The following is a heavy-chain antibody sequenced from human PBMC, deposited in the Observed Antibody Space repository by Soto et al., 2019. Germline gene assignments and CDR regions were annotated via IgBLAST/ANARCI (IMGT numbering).Heavy chain of an antibody. J-gene: IGHJ5*02. CDR2: IYYSGST. V-gene: IGHV4-59*01. CDR3: ARGLAGSMIRRNNWFDP. D-gene: IGHD3-22*01. Sequence: XETLSLTCTVSGCSISSYYWSWIRQPPGKGLEWIGYIYYSGSTNYNPSLKSRVTISVDTSKNQFSLKLSSVTAADTAVYYCARGLAGSMIRRNNWFDPWGQGTLVTVSS. CDR1: GCSISSYY.